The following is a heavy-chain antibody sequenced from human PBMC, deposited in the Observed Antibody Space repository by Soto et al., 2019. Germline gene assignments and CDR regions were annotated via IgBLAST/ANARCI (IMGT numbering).Heavy chain of an antibody. V-gene: IGHV1-46*01. D-gene: IGHD3-16*01. CDR2: INPSGGDI. J-gene: IGHJ6*02. Sequence: QAQLVQSGAEVKKPGASVKVSCKAYGYTFSNYYMHWVRQAPGQGLEWMGIINPSGGDILYDKKFQGRVTMTRDTSTSTVYMELSSLRSEDTAVYYCTICLNDYSTSYGRRSVQIGYYYGMDAWGQGTTVTVSS. CDR3: TICLNDYSTSYGRRSVQIGYYYGMDA. CDR1: GYTFSNYY.